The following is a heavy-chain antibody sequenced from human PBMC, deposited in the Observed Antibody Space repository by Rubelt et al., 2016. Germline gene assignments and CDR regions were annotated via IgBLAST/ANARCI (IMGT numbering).Heavy chain of an antibody. CDR1: GYTFTSYY. Sequence: QVQLVQSGAEVKKPGASVKVSCKASGYTFTSYYMHWVRQAPGQGLEWMGIINPSGGSTSYAQNVQGQGHMTRETSRSTVYMELSSLRSEDTAVYYCARDPGPRGNDYWGQGTLVTVSS. V-gene: IGHV1-46*03. CDR2: INPSGGST. J-gene: IGHJ4*02. CDR3: ARDPGPRGNDY. D-gene: IGHD3-10*01.